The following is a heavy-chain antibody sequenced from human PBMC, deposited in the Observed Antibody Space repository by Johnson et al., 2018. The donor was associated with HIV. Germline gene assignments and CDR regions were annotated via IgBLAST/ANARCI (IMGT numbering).Heavy chain of an antibody. CDR2: ISYDGSNK. Sequence: QVQLVESGGGVVQPGRSLRLSCAASGFTFSSYAMHWVRQAPGKGLEWVAVISYDGSNKYYADSVKGRFTISRDNSKNTLYLQMNSLRAEDTAGYYCARGRRYGGHVAYAFDIWGQGTMVTVSS. V-gene: IGHV3-30-3*01. CDR1: GFTFSSYA. CDR3: ARGRRYGGHVAYAFDI. J-gene: IGHJ3*02. D-gene: IGHD4-23*01.